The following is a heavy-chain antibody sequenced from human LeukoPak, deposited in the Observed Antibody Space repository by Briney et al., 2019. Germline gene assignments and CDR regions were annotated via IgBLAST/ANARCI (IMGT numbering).Heavy chain of an antibody. V-gene: IGHV3-21*01. CDR1: GFTFSSYS. Sequence: PGGSLRLSCAASGFTFSSYSMNWVRQAPGKGLEWVSSISSSGSYIYYADSVKGRFTISRDNAKNSLYLQMNSLRAEDTAVYYCARTGRASDAFDIWGQGTMVTVSS. J-gene: IGHJ3*02. CDR3: ARTGRASDAFDI. CDR2: ISSSGSYI. D-gene: IGHD1-14*01.